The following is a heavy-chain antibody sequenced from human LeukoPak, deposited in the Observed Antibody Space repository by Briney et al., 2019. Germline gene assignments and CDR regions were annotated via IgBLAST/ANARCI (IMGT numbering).Heavy chain of an antibody. J-gene: IGHJ5*02. V-gene: IGHV3-43*02. CDR3: AKDMEAEEYYYDSSGPGWFDP. D-gene: IGHD3-22*01. CDR2: ISGDGGST. CDR1: GFTFDDYA. Sequence: PGGSLRLSCAASGFTFDDYAMHWVRQAPGKGLEWVSLISGDGGSTYYADSVKGRFTISRDNSKNSLYLQMNSLRTEDTALYYCAKDMEAEEYYYDSSGPGWFDPWGQGTLVTVSS.